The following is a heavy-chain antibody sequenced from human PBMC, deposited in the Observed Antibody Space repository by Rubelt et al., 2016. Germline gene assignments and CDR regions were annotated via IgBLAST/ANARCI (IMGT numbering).Heavy chain of an antibody. V-gene: IGHV1-18*04. J-gene: IGHJ4*02. D-gene: IGHD5-18*01. CDR3: ARGASYGPFDY. CDR2: ISAYNGNT. CDR1: GYTFTGYY. Sequence: QVQLVQSGAEVKKPGASVKVSCKASGYTFTGYYMHWVRQAPGQGLEWMGWISAYNGNTNDAQKLQGRVTMTTDTSARTAYMELRSLRSDDTAVYYCARGASYGPFDYWGQGTLVTVSS.